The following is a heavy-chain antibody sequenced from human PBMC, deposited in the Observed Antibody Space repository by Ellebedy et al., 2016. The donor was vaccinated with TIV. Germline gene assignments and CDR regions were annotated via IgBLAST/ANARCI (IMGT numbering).Heavy chain of an antibody. D-gene: IGHD1-14*01. CDR2: IWFDGSNQ. J-gene: IGHJ4*02. CDR3: ARDKANRYLDH. CDR1: GIPFRGSG. Sequence: GESLKISCAASGIPFRGSGMHWVRQAPGKGLEWVAMIWFDGSNQYYADSVKGRSTISRDNSQNTVDLHMSSLRSEDTAVYYCARDKANRYLDHWGQGTLVTVSS. V-gene: IGHV3-33*01.